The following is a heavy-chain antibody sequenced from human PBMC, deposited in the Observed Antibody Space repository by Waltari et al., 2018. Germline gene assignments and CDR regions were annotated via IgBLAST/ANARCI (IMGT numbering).Heavy chain of an antibody. CDR2: ISFDGSNK. Sequence: QVQLMESGGGVVQAGRSLRLTCAASGFTMHWVRQAPGKGLEWVAVISFDGSNKYYADSVKGRFTVSRDNSKNTLYLQMNSLRAEDTAVYYCAKGYCGFTNCPIDSWGQGALVSVSS. D-gene: IGHD2-2*01. J-gene: IGHJ4*02. CDR1: GFT. V-gene: IGHV3-30*18. CDR3: AKGYCGFTNCPIDS.